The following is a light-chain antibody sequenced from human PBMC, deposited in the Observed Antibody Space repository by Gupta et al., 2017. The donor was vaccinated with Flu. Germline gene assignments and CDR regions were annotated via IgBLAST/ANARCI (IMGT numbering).Light chain of an antibody. CDR1: QSVSSN. Sequence: EIVMTQSPATLSVSPGERATLSCRASQSVSSNLAWYQQKPGQAPRLLIYGASTRDTGIPARFGGSGSGKQFTLTISSRQSEDFAVYYCQQNNNWPPFTFGQGTKLDIK. CDR2: GAS. J-gene: IGKJ2*01. V-gene: IGKV3-15*01. CDR3: QQNNNWPPFT.